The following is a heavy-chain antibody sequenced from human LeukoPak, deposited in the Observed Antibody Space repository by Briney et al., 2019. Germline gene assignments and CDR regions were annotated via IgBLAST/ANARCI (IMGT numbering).Heavy chain of an antibody. D-gene: IGHD3-3*01. CDR3: AKGTYYDFWSGYPRLDS. J-gene: IGHJ4*02. Sequence: GGSLRLSCAASGFTFSSYWMSWVRQAPGKGLGWVSAIGGSGDTTSYADSVKGRFTISRDNSKNTLYLQMNSLRAEDTAVYYCAKGTYYDFWSGYPRLDSWGQGTLVTVSA. CDR2: IGGSGDTT. CDR1: GFTFSSYW. V-gene: IGHV3-23*01.